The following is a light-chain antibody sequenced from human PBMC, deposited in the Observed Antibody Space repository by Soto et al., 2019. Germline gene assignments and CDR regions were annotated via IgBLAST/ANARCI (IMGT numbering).Light chain of an antibody. V-gene: IGKV3-11*01. J-gene: IGKJ4*01. CDR3: QQRNNWPPEIT. Sequence: EIVLTQSPATLSLSPGERATLSCRASQSVDSYLAWYQHKPGQAPRLLIYDASTRATGIPARFSGSGSGTDFTRTISSLEPEDFAVYYCQQRNNWPPEITFGGGTKVEIK. CDR1: QSVDSY. CDR2: DAS.